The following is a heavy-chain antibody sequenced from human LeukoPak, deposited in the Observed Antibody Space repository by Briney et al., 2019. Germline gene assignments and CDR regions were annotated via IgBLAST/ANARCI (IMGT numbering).Heavy chain of an antibody. CDR1: GFTFSSYW. V-gene: IGHV3-7*01. CDR3: ARGITFGGVIVTSYYFDY. J-gene: IGHJ4*02. Sequence: PGGSLRLSCAASGFTFSSYWMSWVRQAPGKGLEWVANIKQDGSEKYYVDSVKGRFTISRANAKNSLYLQMNSLRAEDTAVYYCARGITFGGVIVTSYYFDYWGQGTLVTVSS. D-gene: IGHD3-16*02. CDR2: IKQDGSEK.